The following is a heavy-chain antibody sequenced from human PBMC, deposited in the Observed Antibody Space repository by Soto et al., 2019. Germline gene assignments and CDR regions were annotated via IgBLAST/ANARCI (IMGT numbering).Heavy chain of an antibody. Sequence: QVQLQESGPGLVKPSQTLSLTCTVSGGSIRSGDYYWSWIRQSPGKVLEWIGYIYYSGSTYYNQSLKRRSTMSVDTSKNQFSLNLSFVTAAETAVYYCAREDCRSTSCSYSTGSYYFDYWGQGTLVTLSS. CDR3: AREDCRSTSCSYSTGSYYFDY. J-gene: IGHJ4*02. CDR2: IYYSGST. V-gene: IGHV4-30-4*01. D-gene: IGHD2-2*01. CDR1: GGSIRSGDYY.